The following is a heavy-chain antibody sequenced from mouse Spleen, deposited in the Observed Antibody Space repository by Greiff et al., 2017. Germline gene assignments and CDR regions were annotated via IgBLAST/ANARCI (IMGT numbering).Heavy chain of an antibody. D-gene: IGHD1-1*01. CDR2: INPNNGGT. V-gene: IGHV1-26*01. CDR1: GYTFTDYY. Sequence: EVQLQQSGPELVKPGASVKISCKASGYTFTDYYMNWVKQSHGKSLEWIGDINPNNGGTSYNQKFKGKATLTVDKSSSTAYMELRSLTSEDSAVYYCARNLKTYYYGSSSFAYWGQGTLVTVSA. CDR3: ARNLKTYYYGSSSFAY. J-gene: IGHJ3*01.